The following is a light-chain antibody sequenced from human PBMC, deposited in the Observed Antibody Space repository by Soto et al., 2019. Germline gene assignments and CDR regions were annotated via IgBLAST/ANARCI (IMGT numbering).Light chain of an antibody. Sequence: EMVMTQSPATLSVSPGERATLSCRASQSVSSNLAWYQQKPGQAPRLLTYGASTRATGIPARFSGSGSGTEFTLTLSSLQSEDFAVYYCQQYNNWPPWTFGQGTKVEIK. J-gene: IGKJ1*01. CDR1: QSVSSN. CDR3: QQYNNWPPWT. CDR2: GAS. V-gene: IGKV3-15*01.